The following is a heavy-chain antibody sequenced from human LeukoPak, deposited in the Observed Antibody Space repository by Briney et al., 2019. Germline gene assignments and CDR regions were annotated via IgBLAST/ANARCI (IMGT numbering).Heavy chain of an antibody. V-gene: IGHV3-9*01. J-gene: IGHJ3*02. CDR3: AKETYNWNDVGAFDI. CDR2: ISWNSGSI. CDR1: GFTFDDYA. D-gene: IGHD1-1*01. Sequence: GGSLRLSCAASGFTFDDYAMHWVRQAPGKGLEWVSGISWNSGSIGYADSVKGRFTISRDNVKNSLYLQMNSLRAEDTALYYCAKETYNWNDVGAFDIWGQGTMVTVSS.